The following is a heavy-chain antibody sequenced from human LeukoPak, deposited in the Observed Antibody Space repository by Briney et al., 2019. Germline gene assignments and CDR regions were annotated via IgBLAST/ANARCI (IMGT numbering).Heavy chain of an antibody. Sequence: GGSLRLSCAASAFTFRSYAMSWVRQAPGKGLEWVSTISGNGGSTYYADSVKGRFTISRDNSKNTLYLQMNSLRAEDTAVYYCAKDRGVYSSGWYGTYYFDYWGQGTLVTVSS. D-gene: IGHD6-19*01. CDR1: AFTFRSYA. J-gene: IGHJ4*02. CDR3: AKDRGVYSSGWYGTYYFDY. CDR2: ISGNGGST. V-gene: IGHV3-23*01.